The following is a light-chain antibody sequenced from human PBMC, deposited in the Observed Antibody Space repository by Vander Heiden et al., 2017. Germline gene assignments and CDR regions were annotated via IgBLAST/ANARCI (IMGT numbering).Light chain of an antibody. CDR3: GAWDDSMNAYV. CDR2: KVS. Sequence: VLTQPPPPAGPPEQRVTISCAGSSDNSGKNLGTWYQQLPGTAPKLIIYKVSQRPSGVPDRFSGSKSGTSASLAITGLQAEDEADYYCGAWDDSMNAYVFGTGTTVTV. V-gene: IGLV1-44*01. J-gene: IGLJ1*01. CDR1: SDNSGKNL.